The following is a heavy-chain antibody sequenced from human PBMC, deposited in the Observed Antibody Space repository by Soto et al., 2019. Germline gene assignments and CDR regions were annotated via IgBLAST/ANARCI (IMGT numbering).Heavy chain of an antibody. D-gene: IGHD1-1*01. V-gene: IGHV4-59*01. CDR3: ARVRGNWNVARGDWCEP. Sequence: SETLSLTCTVSGGSISSYYWSWIRQPPGKGLEWIGYIYYSGSTNYNPSLKSRVTISVDTSKNQFSLKLSSVTAADTAVYYCARVRGNWNVARGDWCEPWGHGTLVTVS. CDR1: GGSISSYY. CDR2: IYYSGST. J-gene: IGHJ5*02.